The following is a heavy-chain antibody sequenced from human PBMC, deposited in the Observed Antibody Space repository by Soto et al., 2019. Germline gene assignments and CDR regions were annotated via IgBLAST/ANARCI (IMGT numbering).Heavy chain of an antibody. J-gene: IGHJ4*02. D-gene: IGHD3-22*01. CDR3: ARDGGSGSENDY. V-gene: IGHV1-69*13. Sequence: GASVKVSCKASGYTFSSYAIIWVRQAPGQGLEWMGGIIPIFGTANYAQKFQGRVTITADESTSTAYMELSSLRSEDTAVYYCARDGGSGSENDYWGQGTLVTVSS. CDR2: IIPIFGTA. CDR1: GYTFSSYA.